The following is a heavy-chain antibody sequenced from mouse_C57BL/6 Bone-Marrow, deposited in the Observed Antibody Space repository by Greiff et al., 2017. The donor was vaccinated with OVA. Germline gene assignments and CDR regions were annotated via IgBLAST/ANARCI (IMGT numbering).Heavy chain of an antibody. Sequence: VQLQQSGAELARPGASVKLSCKASGYTFTSYGISWVKQRTGQGLEWIGEIYPRSGNTYYNEKFKGKATLTADKSSSTAYMELRCLTSGDSAVDFCARKGGLLRLAWFAYWGQGTLVTVSA. V-gene: IGHV1-81*01. CDR3: ARKGGLLRLAWFAY. D-gene: IGHD2-3*01. J-gene: IGHJ3*01. CDR2: IYPRSGNT. CDR1: GYTFTSYG.